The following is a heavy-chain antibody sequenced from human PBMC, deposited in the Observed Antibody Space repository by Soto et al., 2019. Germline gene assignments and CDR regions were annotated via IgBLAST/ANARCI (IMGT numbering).Heavy chain of an antibody. J-gene: IGHJ6*02. V-gene: IGHV1-18*01. CDR2: ISAYNGNT. CDR3: ARDASYYDILTGYYGVDYYYYGIDV. CDR1: GYTFTSYG. D-gene: IGHD3-9*01. Sequence: ASVKVSCKASGYTFTSYGISWVRQAPGQGLEWMGWISAYNGNTNYAQKLQGRVTMTTDTSTSTAYMELRSLRYDGTAFYYCARDASYYDILTGYYGVDYYYYGIDVWGQGTTVTVSS.